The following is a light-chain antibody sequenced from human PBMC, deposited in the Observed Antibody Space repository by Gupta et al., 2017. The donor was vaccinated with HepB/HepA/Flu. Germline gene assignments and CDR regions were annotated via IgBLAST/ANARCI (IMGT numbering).Light chain of an antibody. J-gene: IGLJ3*02. CDR2: TNN. V-gene: IGLV1-44*01. CDR3: AAWDDSLNGWV. Sequence: QSVLTQPPPASVTTWQRVTITCSGSSSTIGSNTVNWYHQLPGTAPKLLIYTNNQRPSGVPDRFSGSKSGTSASLAISGLQSEDEADYYCAAWDDSLNGWVFGGGTKLTVL. CDR1: SSTIGSNT.